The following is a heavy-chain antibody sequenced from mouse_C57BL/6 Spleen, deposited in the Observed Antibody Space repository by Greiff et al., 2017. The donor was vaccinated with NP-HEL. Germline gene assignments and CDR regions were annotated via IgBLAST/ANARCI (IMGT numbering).Heavy chain of an antibody. D-gene: IGHD1-1*02. CDR3: ARSGWAWFAY. J-gene: IGHJ3*01. CDR2: IYPSDSDT. CDR1: GYTFTSYW. V-gene: IGHV1-61*01. Sequence: QVQLQQPGAELVRPGSSVKLSCKASGYTFTSYWMAWVKQRPGQGLEWIGNIYPSDSDTHYKQNFKGKATLTVDNSSSTAYMQLSRLTSEDSAVYYCARSGWAWFAYWGQGTLVTVAA.